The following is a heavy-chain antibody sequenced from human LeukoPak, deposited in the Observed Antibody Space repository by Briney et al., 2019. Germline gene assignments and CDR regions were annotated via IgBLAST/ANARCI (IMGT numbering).Heavy chain of an antibody. Sequence: SGTLSLTCAVSGGSISSSYYWGWIRQPPGKGLEWIGSIYYSGSTYYNPSLRSRVTISVDTSKNQFSLKLSSVTAADTAVYYCARHDLGITRDAFDIWGQGTMVTVSS. CDR1: GGSISSSYY. J-gene: IGHJ3*02. V-gene: IGHV4-39*01. CDR3: ARHDLGITRDAFDI. D-gene: IGHD3-22*01. CDR2: IYYSGST.